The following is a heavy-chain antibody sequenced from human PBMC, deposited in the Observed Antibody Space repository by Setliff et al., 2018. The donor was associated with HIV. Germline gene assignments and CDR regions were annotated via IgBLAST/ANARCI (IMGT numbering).Heavy chain of an antibody. CDR3: ARASSSSAPGLGYYYYYMDV. CDR1: GGSISSHY. CDR2: IYYSGST. J-gene: IGHJ6*03. D-gene: IGHD3-22*01. Sequence: PSETLSLTCTVSGGSISSHYWSWIRQPPGKGLEWIEYIYYSGSTNYNPSLKSRVTISVDTSKNQFSLKLSSVTAADTAVYYCARASSSSAPGLGYYYYYMDVWGKGTTVTVSS. V-gene: IGHV4-59*11.